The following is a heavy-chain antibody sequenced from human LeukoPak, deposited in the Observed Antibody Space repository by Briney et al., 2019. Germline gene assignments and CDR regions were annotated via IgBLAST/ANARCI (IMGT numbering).Heavy chain of an antibody. V-gene: IGHV1-69*01. J-gene: IGHJ4*02. CDR1: GGTFSSYA. CDR3: ARVRDGYSHFDY. Sequence: ASVKVSCKASGGTFSSYAISWVRQAPGQGLEWMGGIIPIFGTANYAQKFQGRVTITADESTSTAYMGLSSLRSEDTAVYYCARVRDGYSHFDYWGQGTLVTVSS. D-gene: IGHD5-24*01. CDR2: IIPIFGTA.